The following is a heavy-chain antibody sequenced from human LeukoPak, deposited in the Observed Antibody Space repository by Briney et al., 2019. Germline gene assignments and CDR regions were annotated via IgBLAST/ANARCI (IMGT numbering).Heavy chain of an antibody. J-gene: IGHJ6*02. Sequence: PSETLSLTCTVSGGSISSYYWSWIRQPPGKGLEWIGYIYYSGSTNYNPSLKSRVTISVDTSKNQFSLKLSSVTAADTAVYYCARLGHSGSYYRYYYYGMDVWGQGTTVTVSS. CDR3: ARLGHSGSYYRYYYYGMDV. CDR1: GGSISSYY. V-gene: IGHV4-59*08. D-gene: IGHD1-26*01. CDR2: IYYSGST.